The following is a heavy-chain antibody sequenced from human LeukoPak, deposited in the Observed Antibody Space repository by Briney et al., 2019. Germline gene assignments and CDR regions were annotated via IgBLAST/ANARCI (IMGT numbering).Heavy chain of an antibody. Sequence: KPSETLSLTCAVSGYSISSGYYWGWIRQPPGKGLEWIGSIYHSGSTYYNPSLKSRVTISVDTSKNQFSLKLSSVTAADTAVYYCASHYYDFWGGYPHHFDYWGQGTLVTVSS. CDR3: ASHYYDFWGGYPHHFDY. V-gene: IGHV4-38-2*01. CDR2: IYHSGST. CDR1: GYSISSGYY. D-gene: IGHD3-3*01. J-gene: IGHJ4*02.